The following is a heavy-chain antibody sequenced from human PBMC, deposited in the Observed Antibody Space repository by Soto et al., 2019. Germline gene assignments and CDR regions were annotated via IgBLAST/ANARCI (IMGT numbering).Heavy chain of an antibody. CDR1: RGSLRSYY. V-gene: IGHV4-59*08. Sequence: PSGTPSPTSPFSRGSLRSYYLGWVRPSPGKGLEWIGYIYYSGSTKYKPSLKSRVTISVDTSKNQFSLKVSSATAADTAVYYCARHSNRNYGLYYFDYWGLGALVTVSS. D-gene: IGHD4-4*01. CDR3: ARHSNRNYGLYYFDY. J-gene: IGHJ4*02. CDR2: IYYSGST.